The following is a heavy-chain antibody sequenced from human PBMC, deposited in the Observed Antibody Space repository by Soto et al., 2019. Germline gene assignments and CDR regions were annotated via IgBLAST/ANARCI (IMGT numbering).Heavy chain of an antibody. CDR2: ISAYNGNT. V-gene: IGHV1-18*01. CDR1: GYTFTSYG. Sequence: ASVKVSCKASGYTFTSYGISWVRQAPGQGLEWMGWISAYNGNTNYAQKLQGRVTMTTDTSTSTAYMELRSLRSDDTAVYYCARELGVLRYFDWLSSPRPYYYYGMGVWGQGTTVTVSS. J-gene: IGHJ6*02. CDR3: ARELGVLRYFDWLSSPRPYYYYGMGV. D-gene: IGHD3-9*01.